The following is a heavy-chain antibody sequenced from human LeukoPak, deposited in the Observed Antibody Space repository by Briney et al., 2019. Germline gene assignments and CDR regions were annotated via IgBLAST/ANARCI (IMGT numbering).Heavy chain of an antibody. CDR1: GFTFSSYA. D-gene: IGHD3-22*01. CDR2: ISGSGGST. Sequence: GGSLRLSCAASGFTFSSYAMSWVRQAPGKGLEWVSAISGSGGSTYYADSVKGRFTISRDNSKNTLYLQMNSLRAEDTAVYYCAKDQGDSSGYLGYYYYGMDVWGRGTTVTVSS. J-gene: IGHJ6*02. V-gene: IGHV3-23*01. CDR3: AKDQGDSSGYLGYYYYGMDV.